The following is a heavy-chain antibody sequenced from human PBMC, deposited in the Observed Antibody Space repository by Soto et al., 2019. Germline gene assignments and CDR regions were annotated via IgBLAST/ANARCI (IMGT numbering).Heavy chain of an antibody. V-gene: IGHV1-3*01. CDR1: GYTFSSYA. D-gene: IGHD6-19*01. CDR2: INAGNGNR. CDR3: ARDPYTSDWAPNLDY. Sequence: ASVKVSCKASGYTFSSYAMHWVRQAPGQRLEWMGWINAGNGNRKYSQKFQGRFTMSRDNSKNTMYLQMNSLRAGDTAVYYCARDPYTSDWAPNLDYWGQGALVTVSS. J-gene: IGHJ4*02.